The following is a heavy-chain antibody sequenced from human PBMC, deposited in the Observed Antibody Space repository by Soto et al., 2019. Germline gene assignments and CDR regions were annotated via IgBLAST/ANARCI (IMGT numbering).Heavy chain of an antibody. V-gene: IGHV3-30*18. CDR2: ISYDGSKK. CDR1: GFTFGSYG. CDR3: ANAQSPYYYYYMDV. J-gene: IGHJ6*03. Sequence: GGSLRLSCAASGFTFGSYGMHWVRQAPGKGLEWVAVISYDGSKKYYADSVKGRFTISRDNSKNTLYLQMNSLRAEDTAVYYCANAQSPYYYYYMDVWGKGTTVTVSS.